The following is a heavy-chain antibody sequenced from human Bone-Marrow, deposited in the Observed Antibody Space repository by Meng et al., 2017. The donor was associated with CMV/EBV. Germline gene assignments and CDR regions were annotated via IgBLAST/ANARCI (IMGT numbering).Heavy chain of an antibody. CDR3: ARGTARGGENFDY. J-gene: IGHJ4*02. Sequence: VELVESGAEVKTPGASVKVSCKASGYTFTGYFMHWVRHVSGQGVEWMGWINPNSGGTNYAQKFQGRVTMTRDTSISTAYMELSRLRSDDTAVYYCARGTARGGENFDYWGQGTLVTVSS. D-gene: IGHD4-23*01. CDR2: INPNSGGT. V-gene: IGHV1-2*02. CDR1: GYTFTGYF.